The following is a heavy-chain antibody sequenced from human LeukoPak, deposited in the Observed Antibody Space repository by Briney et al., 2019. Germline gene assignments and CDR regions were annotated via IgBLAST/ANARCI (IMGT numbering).Heavy chain of an antibody. D-gene: IGHD1-26*01. CDR1: GFTFTKYW. Sequence: PGGSLRLSCAASGFTFTKYWMTWVRQAPGKGLEWVGNIKQDGSDKNYMDSVKGRFTISRDNTKNSVYLQMNSLRAEDTAVYYCARDFPYSGSYRAWGQGTLVTVSS. CDR3: ARDFPYSGSYRA. CDR2: IKQDGSDK. J-gene: IGHJ5*02. V-gene: IGHV3-7*03.